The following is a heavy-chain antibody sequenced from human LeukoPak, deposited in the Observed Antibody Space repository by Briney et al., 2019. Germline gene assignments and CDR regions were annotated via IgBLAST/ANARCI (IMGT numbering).Heavy chain of an antibody. J-gene: IGHJ3*02. CDR2: IYSGGST. V-gene: IGHV3-53*01. D-gene: IGHD3-22*01. CDR3: ASRDYYDSSGYHDAFDI. Sequence: GGSLRLSCAASGFTFNSYAFNWVRQAPGKGLEWVSVIYSGGSTYYSDSVKGRFTISRDNSKNTLYLQMNSLRAEDTAVYYCASRDYYDSSGYHDAFDIWGQGTMVTVSS. CDR1: GFTFNSYA.